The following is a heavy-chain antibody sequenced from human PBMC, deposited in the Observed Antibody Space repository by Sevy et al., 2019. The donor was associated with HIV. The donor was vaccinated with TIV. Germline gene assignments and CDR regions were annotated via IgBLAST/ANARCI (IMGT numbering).Heavy chain of an antibody. CDR1: GFPFSNYA. CDR2: ISGSGGSA. D-gene: IGHD4-17*01. CDR3: AKGLRGTTTNNWFDP. Sequence: GGSLRLSCAASGFPFSNYAMSWVRQAPGKGLEWVSTISGSGGSAYYADSVKGRFTISRDNSKNTLFLQMHSLRAEDTAVYYCAKGLRGTTTNNWFDPWGQGTLVTVSS. J-gene: IGHJ5*02. V-gene: IGHV3-23*01.